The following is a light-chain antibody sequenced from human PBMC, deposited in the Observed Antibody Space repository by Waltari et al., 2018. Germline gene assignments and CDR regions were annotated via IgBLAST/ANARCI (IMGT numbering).Light chain of an antibody. J-gene: IGKJ1*01. V-gene: IGKV1-5*03. CDR1: QNIKIW. Sequence: DIQMTPSPSPLSASVGHSVTLTCRDSQNIKIWLTWYQQKPGKAPNLLIYKASSLQRGVPSRFSGSGSGTEFALTISSLQPDDFATYYCQQYDTYPGTFGHGTKVEIK. CDR3: QQYDTYPGT. CDR2: KAS.